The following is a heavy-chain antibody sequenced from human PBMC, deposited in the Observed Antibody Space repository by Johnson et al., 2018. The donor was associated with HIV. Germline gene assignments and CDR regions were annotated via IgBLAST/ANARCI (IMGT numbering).Heavy chain of an antibody. CDR3: ARGWSGAFDI. J-gene: IGHJ3*02. CDR1: GSTFSSYW. CDR2: INQDGSER. D-gene: IGHD2-15*01. V-gene: IGHV3-7*05. Sequence: VQLVESGGGVVQPGRSLRLSCAASGSTFSSYWMSWVRQAPGKGLEWVANINQDGSERYYVDSMKGRFTISRDNAKNSLYLQMISLRGEDTAVYYCARGWSGAFDIWGQGTMVTVSS.